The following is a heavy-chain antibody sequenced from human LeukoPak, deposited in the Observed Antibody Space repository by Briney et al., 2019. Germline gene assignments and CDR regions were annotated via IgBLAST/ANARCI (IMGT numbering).Heavy chain of an antibody. D-gene: IGHD5-24*01. CDR1: GFTFSTYW. Sequence: GGSLRLSCAASGFTFSTYWMSWVRQAPGKGLEWVANIRKDGSDIHYVDSVKGRFTISRDNSKNTLYLQMNSLRAEDTAVYYCARGDGSRAPLNYWGQGTLVTVSS. J-gene: IGHJ4*02. V-gene: IGHV3-7*01. CDR3: ARGDGSRAPLNY. CDR2: IRKDGSDI.